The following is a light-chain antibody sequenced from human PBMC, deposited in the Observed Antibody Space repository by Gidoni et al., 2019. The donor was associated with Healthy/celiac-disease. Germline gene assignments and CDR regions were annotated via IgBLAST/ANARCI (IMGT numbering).Light chain of an antibody. CDR1: QSVRSY. Sequence: EIVLTQSPAPLSLSPGERATLSCRASQSVRSYLAWYQQKPGQAPRLLIYDASNRATGIPARFSGSGSGTDFTLTISSLEPEDFAVYSCQQRSNWLTFGGGTKVEIK. CDR2: DAS. V-gene: IGKV3-11*01. J-gene: IGKJ4*01. CDR3: QQRSNWLT.